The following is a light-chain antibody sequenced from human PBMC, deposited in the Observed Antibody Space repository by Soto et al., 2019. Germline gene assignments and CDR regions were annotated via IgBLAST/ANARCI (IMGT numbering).Light chain of an antibody. V-gene: IGLV2-23*02. CDR1: TSDVGNYNL. Sequence: QSVLTQPASVSGSPGQSITISCTGTTSDVGNYNLVSWYHQHPGKAPKLIIYDVSKRPSGVSSRFSGSKSGNTASLTISGLQAEDDADYVCCSYAGSGTFVGFGGGTKLTVL. CDR2: DVS. J-gene: IGLJ2*01. CDR3: CSYAGSGTFVG.